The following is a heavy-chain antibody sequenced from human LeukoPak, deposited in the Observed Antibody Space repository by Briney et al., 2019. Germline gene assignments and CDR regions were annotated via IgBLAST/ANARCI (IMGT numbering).Heavy chain of an antibody. CDR1: GFTFSTYG. CDR3: ARGLPSSTRTYNWFDP. J-gene: IGHJ5*02. Sequence: GGSLRLSCAASGFTFSTYGMHWVRQAPGKGLEWVAFIHYDGGNEYNGDSVKGRFTISRDNSKNTLYLQMNSLRPEDTAVYYCARGLPSSTRTYNWFDPWGPGNLVTVSS. CDR2: IHYDGGNE. V-gene: IGHV3-30*02. D-gene: IGHD2-2*01.